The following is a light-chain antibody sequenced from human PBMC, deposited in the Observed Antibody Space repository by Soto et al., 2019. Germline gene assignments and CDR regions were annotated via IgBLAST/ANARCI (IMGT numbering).Light chain of an antibody. V-gene: IGKV3-15*01. J-gene: IGKJ5*01. Sequence: EIVMTQSPATLSLSPVAGATLSCRASQSVSSKLAWYQQRPGQAPRLLIYGASTRATGIPARFSGSGSGTEFTLTISSLQSEDFAVYYCQKYNNWPPITFGQGTRLEIK. CDR3: QKYNNWPPIT. CDR2: GAS. CDR1: QSVSSK.